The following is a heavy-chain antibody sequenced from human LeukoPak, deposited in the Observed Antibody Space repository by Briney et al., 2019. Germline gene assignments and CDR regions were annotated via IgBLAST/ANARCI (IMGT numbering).Heavy chain of an antibody. V-gene: IGHV2-5*01. D-gene: IGHD6-13*01. CDR3: ARRISMASGGRKGDGFDI. CDR1: GFSLGTSGPG. Sequence: SGPTLGLPTPTLTLTCTFSGFSLGTSGPGVGWMRQPPIKALEWLALISLNDDKRYSPSLKCMLDMTNDTSKNQVVLTMTNMDPVDTATYHCARRISMASGGRKGDGFDIWGQGTMVTVSS. CDR2: ISLNDDK. J-gene: IGHJ3*02.